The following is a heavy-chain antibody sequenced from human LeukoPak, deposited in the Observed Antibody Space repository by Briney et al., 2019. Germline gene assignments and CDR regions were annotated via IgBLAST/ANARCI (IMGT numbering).Heavy chain of an antibody. CDR1: GGSFSGYY. CDR3: ARHSSWYTHYYYYMDV. Sequence: PSETLSLTCAVYGGSFSGYYWSWIRQPPGKGLEWIGEINHSGSTNYNPSLKSRVTISVDTSKNQFSLKLSSVTAADTAVYYCARHSSWYTHYYYYMDVWGKGTTVTISS. V-gene: IGHV4-34*01. CDR2: INHSGST. J-gene: IGHJ6*03. D-gene: IGHD6-13*01.